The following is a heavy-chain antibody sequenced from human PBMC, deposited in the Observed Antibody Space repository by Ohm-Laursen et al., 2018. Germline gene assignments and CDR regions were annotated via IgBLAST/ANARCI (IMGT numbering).Heavy chain of an antibody. CDR3: VRDYDCSNGECFDY. J-gene: IGHJ4*02. V-gene: IGHV3-21*01. D-gene: IGHD2-8*01. CDR2: ITTSSSA. Sequence: SLRLSCAASGFTFNGFSINWVRQAPGRGLEWVSSITTSSSAFYGDSARGRFTISRDNAKKSLYLQMNSLRVEDTGLYHCVRDYDCSNGECFDYWGQGIMVTVSS. CDR1: GFTFNGFS.